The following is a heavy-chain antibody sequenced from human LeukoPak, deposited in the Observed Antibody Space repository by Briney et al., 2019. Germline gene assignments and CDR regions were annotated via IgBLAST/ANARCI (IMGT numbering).Heavy chain of an antibody. CDR2: ISYDGSNK. CDR3: AKDLRLYDYVWGSYRLDY. J-gene: IGHJ4*02. CDR1: GFTFSSYG. D-gene: IGHD3-16*02. Sequence: GGSLRLSCAASGFTFSSYGMQWVRQAPGKGLEWVAVISYDGSNKYYADSVKGRFTISRDNSKNTLYLQMNSLRAEDTAVYYCAKDLRLYDYVWGSYRLDYWGQGTLVTVSS. V-gene: IGHV3-30*18.